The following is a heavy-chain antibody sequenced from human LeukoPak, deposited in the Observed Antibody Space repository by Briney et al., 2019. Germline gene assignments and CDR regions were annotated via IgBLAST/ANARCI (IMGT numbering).Heavy chain of an antibody. Sequence: GGSLRLSCAASGSTVSSNYMSWVRQAPGKGLEWVSVIYSGGSTYYADSVKGRFTISRDNSKNTLYLQMNSLRAEDTAVYYCARERVTNYYGSGSYYRRAPYYYYGMDVWGQGTTVTVSS. CDR3: ARERVTNYYGSGSYYRRAPYYYYGMDV. D-gene: IGHD3-10*01. V-gene: IGHV3-53*01. CDR2: IYSGGST. CDR1: GSTVSSNY. J-gene: IGHJ6*02.